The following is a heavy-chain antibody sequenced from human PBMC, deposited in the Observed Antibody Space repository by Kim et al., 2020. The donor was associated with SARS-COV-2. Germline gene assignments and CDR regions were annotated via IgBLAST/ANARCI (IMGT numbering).Heavy chain of an antibody. CDR3: AKSIAAAGRGYFDY. J-gene: IGHJ4*02. D-gene: IGHD6-13*01. V-gene: IGHV3-23*01. Sequence: ADSVKGRFTISRDNSKNTLYLQMNSLRAEDTAVYYCAKSIAAAGRGYFDYWGQGTLVTVSS.